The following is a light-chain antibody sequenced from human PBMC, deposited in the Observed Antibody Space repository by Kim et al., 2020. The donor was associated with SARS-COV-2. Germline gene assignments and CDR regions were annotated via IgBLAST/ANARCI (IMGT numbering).Light chain of an antibody. CDR2: WAS. CDR1: QSVLYSSNNKSY. J-gene: IGKJ1*01. Sequence: RATINCKSSQSVLYSSNNKSYLAWYQQKPGQPPKLLIYWASTRESGVPDRFSGSGSGTDFTLTISSLQAEDVAVYYCQQYYSTPRTFGQGTKVDIK. CDR3: QQYYSTPRT. V-gene: IGKV4-1*01.